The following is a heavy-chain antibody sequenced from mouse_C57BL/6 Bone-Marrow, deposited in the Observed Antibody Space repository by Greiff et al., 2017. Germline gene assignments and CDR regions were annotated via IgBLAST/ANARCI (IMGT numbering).Heavy chain of an antibody. CDR1: GYTFTSYW. J-gene: IGHJ3*01. CDR3: AIGDDYSWFAY. V-gene: IGHV1-74*01. CDR2: IHPSDSDT. D-gene: IGHD2-4*01. Sequence: QVQLKQPGAELVKPGASVKVSCKASGYTFTSYWMHWVKQRPGQGLEWIGRIHPSDSDTNYNQKFKGKATLTVDKSSSTAYMQLSSLTSEDSAVYYCAIGDDYSWFAYWGQGTLVTVSA.